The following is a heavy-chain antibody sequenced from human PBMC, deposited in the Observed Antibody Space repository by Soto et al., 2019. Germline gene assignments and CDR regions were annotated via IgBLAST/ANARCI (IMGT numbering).Heavy chain of an antibody. CDR2: IYYSGST. CDR1: GGSISSGDYY. V-gene: IGHV4-30-4*01. CDR3: AREGMIAAAGMGAGSLGIDY. J-gene: IGHJ4*02. D-gene: IGHD6-13*01. Sequence: QVQLQESGPGLVKPSQTLSLTCTVSGGSISSGDYYWSWIRQPRGKGLEWIGYIYYSGSTYYNPSLKSRVTISVDTSKNQFSLKLSSVTAADTAVYYCAREGMIAAAGMGAGSLGIDYWGQGTLVTVSS.